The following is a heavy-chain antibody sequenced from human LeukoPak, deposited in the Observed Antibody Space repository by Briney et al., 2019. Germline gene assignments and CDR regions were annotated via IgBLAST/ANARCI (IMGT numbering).Heavy chain of an antibody. CDR1: GYTFTGYY. CDR3: ARRIAARPTYYYYGMDV. V-gene: IGHV1-2*02. Sequence: ASVKVSCTASGYTFTGYYMHWGRQAPGQGLEWMGWINPNSGGTNYAQKFQGRVTMTRDTSISTAYMELSRLRSDDTAVYYCARRIAARPTYYYYGMDVWGQGTTVTVSS. CDR2: INPNSGGT. D-gene: IGHD6-6*01. J-gene: IGHJ6*02.